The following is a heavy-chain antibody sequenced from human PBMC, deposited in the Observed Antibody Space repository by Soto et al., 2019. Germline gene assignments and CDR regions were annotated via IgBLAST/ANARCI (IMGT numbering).Heavy chain of an antibody. D-gene: IGHD3-10*01. CDR1: GGSFSGYY. CDR3: ARGVTTVRGVQNFSFDI. CDR2: INHSGST. J-gene: IGHJ3*02. Sequence: SETLSLTCAVYGGSFSGYYWSWIRQPPGKGLEWIGEINHSGSTNYNPSLKSRVTISVDTSKNQFSLKLSSVTAADTAVYYCARGVTTVRGVQNFSFDIWGQGTMVTVSS. V-gene: IGHV4-34*01.